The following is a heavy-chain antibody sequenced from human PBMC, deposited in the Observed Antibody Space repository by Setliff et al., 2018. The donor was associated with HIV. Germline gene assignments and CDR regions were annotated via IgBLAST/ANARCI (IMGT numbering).Heavy chain of an antibody. CDR2: YDPEDGEV. Sequence: GASVKVSCKVSGDTLTELSRHWVRQTPGKGLEWMGGYDPEDGEVIYAQDFQGRVIMTEDTSTNTAYMELSSLRSDDTAIYYCATNSLYNGVFEAWGQGTMVTVSS. CDR3: ATNSLYNGVFEA. CDR1: GDTLTELS. V-gene: IGHV1-24*01. D-gene: IGHD3-3*01. J-gene: IGHJ3*01.